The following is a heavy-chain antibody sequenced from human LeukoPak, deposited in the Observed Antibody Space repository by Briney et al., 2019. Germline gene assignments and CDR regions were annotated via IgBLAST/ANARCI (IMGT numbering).Heavy chain of an antibody. CDR3: AREPSLGGDFWSGYYSPSYYYGMDV. Sequence: ASVKVSCKASGYTFTSYYMHWVRQAPGQGLEWMGIINPSGGSTNYAQMFQGRVTMTRDTSTSTVYMELNSLRSEDTAVYYCAREPSLGGDFWSGYYSPSYYYGMDVWGQGTTVTVSS. V-gene: IGHV1-46*01. CDR1: GYTFTSYY. J-gene: IGHJ6*02. D-gene: IGHD3-3*01. CDR2: INPSGGST.